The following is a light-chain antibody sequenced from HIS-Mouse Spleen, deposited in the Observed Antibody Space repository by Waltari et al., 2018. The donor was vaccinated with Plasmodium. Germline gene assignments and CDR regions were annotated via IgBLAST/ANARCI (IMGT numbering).Light chain of an antibody. CDR3: YSTDSSGNHRV. CDR2: EDS. Sequence: SYELTQPPSVSVSPGQTARITCPGDALPKKYAYWYQQKSGQAPGLVIYEDSKRPSGIPARFSGASSGTMATLTISGAQVEDEADYYCYSTDSSGNHRVFGGGTKLTVL. V-gene: IGLV3-10*01. J-gene: IGLJ3*02. CDR1: ALPKKY.